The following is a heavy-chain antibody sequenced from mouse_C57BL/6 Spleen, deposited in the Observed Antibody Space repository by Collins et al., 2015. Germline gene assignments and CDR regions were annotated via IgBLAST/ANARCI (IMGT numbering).Heavy chain of an antibody. Sequence: QVQLQQPGAELVKPGASVKLSCKASGYTFTDYWMHWVKQRPGRGLEWIGRIDPNSGGTDYNEKFKSKATLTVDKPSSTADMQLSSLTSEDSAVYYCARSELHYAMDYWGQGTSVTVSS. D-gene: IGHD1-3*01. V-gene: IGHV1-72*01. CDR1: GYTFTDYW. J-gene: IGHJ4*01. CDR3: ARSELHYAMDY. CDR2: IDPNSGGT.